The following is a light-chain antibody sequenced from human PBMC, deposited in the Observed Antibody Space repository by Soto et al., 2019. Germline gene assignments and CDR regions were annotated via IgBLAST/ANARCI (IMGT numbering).Light chain of an antibody. Sequence: DIVLTRSAGTLSLSAGDRATLSCRSSQTVSSSYLGWYQQKPGQAPRLLIYGASSRATGIPDRFSGSGSGTDFTLTISSLQSEDFAVYYCQQYNNWPLTFGGGTKVDIK. CDR1: QTVSSSY. CDR2: GAS. J-gene: IGKJ4*01. V-gene: IGKV3-20*01. CDR3: QQYNNWPLT.